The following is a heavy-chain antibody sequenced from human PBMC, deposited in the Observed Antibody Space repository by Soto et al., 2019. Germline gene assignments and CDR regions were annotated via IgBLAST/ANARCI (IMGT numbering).Heavy chain of an antibody. D-gene: IGHD4-17*01. Sequence: DGSNKYYADSVKLRFTISRDNSKNTLYLQMNSLRVADTAVYYCAKDPNGAYIGAFDMWGQG. CDR3: AKDPNGAYIGAFDM. J-gene: IGHJ3*02. V-gene: IGHV3-33*06. CDR2: DGSNK.